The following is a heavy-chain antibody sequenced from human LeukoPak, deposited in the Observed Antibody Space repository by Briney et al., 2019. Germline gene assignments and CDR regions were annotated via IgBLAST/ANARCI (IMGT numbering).Heavy chain of an antibody. V-gene: IGHV4-59*01. J-gene: IGHJ6*03. D-gene: IGHD6-13*01. CDR2: IYNSGST. CDR3: ASLSSFGSSLYSYYYMNV. Sequence: PSETLSLTCAVSGGSIGPDYWSWIRQPPGKGLEWIGYIYNSGSTHYNPSLKSRLTISVDTSKNQISLKLTSVTAADTAVYYCASLSSFGSSLYSYYYMNVWGKGTTVTVSS. CDR1: GGSIGPDY.